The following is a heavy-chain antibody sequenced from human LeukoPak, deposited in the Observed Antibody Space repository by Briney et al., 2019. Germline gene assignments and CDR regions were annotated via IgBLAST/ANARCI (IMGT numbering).Heavy chain of an antibody. CDR2: IWYDGSNK. D-gene: IGHD4-17*01. CDR3: ARVHYGDAFDI. CDR1: GFTFSSYG. V-gene: IGHV3-33*01. J-gene: IGHJ3*02. Sequence: GGSLRLSCAASGFTFSSYGMHWVCQAPGKGLEWVAVIWYDGSNKYYTDSVKGRFTISRDNSKNTLYLQMNSLRAEDTAVYYCARVHYGDAFDIWGQGTMVTVSS.